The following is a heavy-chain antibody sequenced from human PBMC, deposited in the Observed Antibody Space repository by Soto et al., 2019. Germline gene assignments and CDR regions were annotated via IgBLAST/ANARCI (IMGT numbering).Heavy chain of an antibody. Sequence: QVQLVQSGAEVKKPGASVKVSCKASGYTFTSYYMHWVRQAPGQGLEWMGIINPSGGSTSEAQKVQGRGTMTRETSTRTVYMELSSLRSEDTAVYYCDRESVLNRAYYYMDVWGKGTTVTVSS. CDR1: GYTFTSYY. CDR3: DRESVLNRAYYYMDV. J-gene: IGHJ6*03. CDR2: INPSGGST. V-gene: IGHV1-46*03. D-gene: IGHD3-10*01.